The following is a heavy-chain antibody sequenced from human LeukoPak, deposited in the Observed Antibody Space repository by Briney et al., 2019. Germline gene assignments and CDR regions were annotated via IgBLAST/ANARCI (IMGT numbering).Heavy chain of an antibody. Sequence: GGSLRLSCVASKFTFSNYWTSWVRQAPGKGLEWVANIKYDGSEKYYVDSVKGRFTVSRDNAKNSLYLQMNSLGVEDAAVYYCARDDGGESNWGSIDYWGQGTLVTVSS. CDR3: ARDDGGESNWGSIDY. CDR2: IKYDGSEK. V-gene: IGHV3-7*05. J-gene: IGHJ4*02. CDR1: KFTFSNYW. D-gene: IGHD3-16*01.